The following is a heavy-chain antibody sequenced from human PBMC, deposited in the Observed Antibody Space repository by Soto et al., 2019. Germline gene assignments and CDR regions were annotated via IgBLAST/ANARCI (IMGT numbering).Heavy chain of an antibody. CDR1: GGSISSGGYY. CDR3: ARSVDSSGYYLIDY. CDR2: IYYSGCT. Sequence: SETLSLTCTVSGGSISSGGYYWSWIRQHPGKGLEWIGYIYYSGCTYYNPSLKSRVTISVDTSKNQFSLKLSSVTAADTAVYYCARSVDSSGYYLIDYWGQGTLVTVSS. J-gene: IGHJ4*02. D-gene: IGHD3-22*01. V-gene: IGHV4-31*03.